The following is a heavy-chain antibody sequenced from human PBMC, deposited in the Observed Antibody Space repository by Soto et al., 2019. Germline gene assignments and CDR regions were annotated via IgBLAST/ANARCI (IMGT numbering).Heavy chain of an antibody. CDR2: IYYSGRT. D-gene: IGHD7-27*01. J-gene: IGHJ2*01. Sequence: QVQLQESGPGLVKPSETLSLTCTVSGGSISSYYWSWIRQPPGKGLEWIGYIYYSGRTTYNPSLKSRVTISVDTSKNQFSLKLSSVTAADTAVYYCARQWGRDWYFDLWGRGTLVTVSS. CDR1: GGSISSYY. V-gene: IGHV4-59*08. CDR3: ARQWGRDWYFDL.